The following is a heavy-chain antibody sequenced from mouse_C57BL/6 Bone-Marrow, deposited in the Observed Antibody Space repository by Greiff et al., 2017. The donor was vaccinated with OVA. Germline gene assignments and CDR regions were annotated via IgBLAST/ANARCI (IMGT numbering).Heavy chain of an antibody. CDR3: ASPSGTGAY. Sequence: VQLQQSGAELARPGASVKLSCKASGYTFTSYGISWVKQRTGQGLEWIGEIYPRSGNTYYNEKFKGKATLTADKSSSTAYMELRSLTSEDSAVYFCASPSGTGAYWGQGTLVTVSA. CDR2: IYPRSGNT. J-gene: IGHJ3*01. D-gene: IGHD4-1*01. CDR1: GYTFTSYG. V-gene: IGHV1-81*01.